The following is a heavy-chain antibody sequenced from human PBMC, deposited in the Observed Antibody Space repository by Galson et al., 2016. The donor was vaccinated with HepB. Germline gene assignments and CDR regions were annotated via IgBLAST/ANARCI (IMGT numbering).Heavy chain of an antibody. V-gene: IGHV3-48*03. CDR2: INSRGTTR. CDR1: GLTFSTFE. CDR3: AREAGTGYYDV. Sequence: SLRLSCAASGLTFSTFEMDWVRQAPGKGLEWVSYINSRGTTRSYADSVKGRFTISRDNARNALSLQMNSLRDEDTAVYYCAREAGTGYYDVWGQGTTVTVSS. J-gene: IGHJ6*02. D-gene: IGHD3-9*01.